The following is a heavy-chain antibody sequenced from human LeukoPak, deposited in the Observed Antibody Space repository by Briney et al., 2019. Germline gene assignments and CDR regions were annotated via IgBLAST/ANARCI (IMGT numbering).Heavy chain of an antibody. V-gene: IGHV1-46*01. D-gene: IGHD1-26*01. CDR2: INPSGGST. Sequence: ASVEVSCKASGYTFTSYYMHWVRQAPGQGLEWMGIINPSGGSTSYAQKFQGRVTMTRDTSTSTVYMELSSLRSEDTAVYYCARDPHSGSYQYYFDYWGQGTLVTVSS. CDR3: ARDPHSGSYQYYFDY. CDR1: GYTFTSYY. J-gene: IGHJ4*02.